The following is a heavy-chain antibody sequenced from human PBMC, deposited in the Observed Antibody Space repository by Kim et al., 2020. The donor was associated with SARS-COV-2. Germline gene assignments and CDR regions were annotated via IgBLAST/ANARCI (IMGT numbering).Heavy chain of an antibody. Sequence: ASVKVSCKASGYTFTSYYMHWVRQAPGQGLEWMGIINPSGGSTSYAQKFQGRVTMTRDTSTSTVYMELCSLRSEDTAVYYCAGLPWEGGFDYWGQGTLVTVSS. D-gene: IGHD1-26*01. J-gene: IGHJ4*02. CDR2: INPSGGST. CDR1: GYTFTSYY. CDR3: AGLPWEGGFDY. V-gene: IGHV1-46*03.